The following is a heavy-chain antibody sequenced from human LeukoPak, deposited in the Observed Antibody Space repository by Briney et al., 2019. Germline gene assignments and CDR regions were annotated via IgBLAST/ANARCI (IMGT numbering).Heavy chain of an antibody. D-gene: IGHD3-22*01. V-gene: IGHV3-30-3*01. J-gene: IGHJ3*02. CDR3: ARRQTLITMIVVAQGGAFDI. CDR1: GFAFSSLA. Sequence: PGGSLRLSCAVSGFAFSSLAMHWVRQAPGKGLEWVAVISYDGSNKYYADSVKGRFTISRDNSKNTLYLQMNSLRAEDTAVYYCARRQTLITMIVVAQGGAFDIWGQGTMVTVSS. CDR2: ISYDGSNK.